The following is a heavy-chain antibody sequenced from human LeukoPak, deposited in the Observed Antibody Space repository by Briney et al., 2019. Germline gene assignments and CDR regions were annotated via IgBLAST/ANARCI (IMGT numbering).Heavy chain of an antibody. Sequence: GGSLRLSCAASGFTFSSYVMNWVRQAPGKGLEWVSVISGGGGSTYYADSVKGRFTISRDNSKNTLFLQMNSLRAEDAAVYYCAKGGYCSSTSCYVGWFDPWGQGTLVTVSS. J-gene: IGHJ5*02. CDR3: AKGGYCSSTSCYVGWFDP. V-gene: IGHV3-23*01. CDR2: ISGGGGST. D-gene: IGHD2-2*01. CDR1: GFTFSSYV.